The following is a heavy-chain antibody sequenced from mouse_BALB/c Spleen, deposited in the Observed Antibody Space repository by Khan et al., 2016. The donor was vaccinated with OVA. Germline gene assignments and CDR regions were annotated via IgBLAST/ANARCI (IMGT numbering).Heavy chain of an antibody. CDR2: INPTSGYT. CDR3: AKYRVDY. J-gene: IGHJ2*01. D-gene: IGHD1-3*01. CDR1: GYTFSTYW. V-gene: IGHV1-7*01. Sequence: QVQLKESGAELAKPGASVKMSCKASGYTFSTYWMHWVKQRPGQGLEWIGYINPTSGYTDYNEKFKDKATLSADKSSSTAYMQLSSLTSEDSAVYYSAKYRVDYWGQGTTLTVSS.